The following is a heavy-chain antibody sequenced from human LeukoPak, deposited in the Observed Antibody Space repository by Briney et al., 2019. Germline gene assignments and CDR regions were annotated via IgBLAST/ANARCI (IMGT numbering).Heavy chain of an antibody. V-gene: IGHV4-59*01. CDR2: IYYSGSS. CDR1: GGSIRSYY. Sequence: PSETLSLTCTVSGGSIRSYYWSWIRQPPGKGLEWIGYIYYSGSSNYNPSLKSRVTISVDTSKNQFSLKLSSVTAADTAVYYCARGGGWSPYYFDYWGQGTLVTVSS. J-gene: IGHJ4*02. D-gene: IGHD6-19*01. CDR3: ARGGGWSPYYFDY.